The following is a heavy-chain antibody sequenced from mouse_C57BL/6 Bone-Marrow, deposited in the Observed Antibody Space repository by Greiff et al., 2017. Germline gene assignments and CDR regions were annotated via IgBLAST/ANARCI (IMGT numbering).Heavy chain of an antibody. J-gene: IGHJ4*01. CDR2: ISDGGSYT. CDR1: GFTFSSYG. V-gene: IGHV5-4*01. D-gene: IGHD1-1*01. Sequence: EVKLVESGGDLVKPGGSLKLSCAASGFTFSSYGMSWVRQTPDKRLEWVATISDGGSYTYYPDNVKGRFTISRDNAKNNLYLQMSHLKSEDTAMYYCARDRLLRYLYAMDYWGQGTSVTVSS. CDR3: ARDRLLRYLYAMDY.